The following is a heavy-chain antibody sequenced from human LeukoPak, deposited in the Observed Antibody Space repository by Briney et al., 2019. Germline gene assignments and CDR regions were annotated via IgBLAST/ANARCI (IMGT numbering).Heavy chain of an antibody. CDR1: GXSFSAYW. Sequence: GESLRISCQGSGXSFSAYWITWVRQMPGKGLEWMGRIDPSDSHINYSASFQGHVTVSVDKSISTAYLQWSSLKASDTAMYYCASVYAGDFDYWGQGTLVTVSS. V-gene: IGHV5-10-1*01. CDR3: ASVYAGDFDY. D-gene: IGHD2-8*01. J-gene: IGHJ4*02. CDR2: IDPSDSHI.